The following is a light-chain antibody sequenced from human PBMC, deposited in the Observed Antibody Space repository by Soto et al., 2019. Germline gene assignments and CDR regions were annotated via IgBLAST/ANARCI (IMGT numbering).Light chain of an antibody. Sequence: EIVMTQSPATLSVSPGERATLSCRASQSISSNLAWYQQKPGQAPRLLIYGASTRATGIPARFSGSGSGTEFTLTISSLRSEDFAVYYCQQYSIWPYTFGQGTKLEIK. CDR1: QSISSN. CDR2: GAS. J-gene: IGKJ2*01. V-gene: IGKV3-15*01. CDR3: QQYSIWPYT.